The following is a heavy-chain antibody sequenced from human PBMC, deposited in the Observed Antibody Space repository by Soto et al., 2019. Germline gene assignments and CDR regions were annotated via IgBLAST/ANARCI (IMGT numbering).Heavy chain of an antibody. J-gene: IGHJ6*02. D-gene: IGHD3-22*01. V-gene: IGHV3-30-3*01. CDR3: ARDALTYYYDPLWYYGMDV. Sequence: LSLTCAASGFTFSSYAMHWVRQAPGKGLEWVAVISYDGSNKYYADSVKGRFTISRDNSKNTLYLQMNSLRAEDTAVYYCARDALTYYYDPLWYYGMDVWGQGTTVTVSS. CDR1: GFTFSSYA. CDR2: ISYDGSNK.